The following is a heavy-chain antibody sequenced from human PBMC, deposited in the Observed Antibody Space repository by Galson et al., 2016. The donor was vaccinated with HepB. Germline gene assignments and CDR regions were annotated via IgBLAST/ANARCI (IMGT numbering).Heavy chain of an antibody. CDR2: ISTGGTTT. D-gene: IGHD6-25*01. Sequence: SLRLSCAASGFTFSHYSMYWVRQAPGKGLHWVSYISTGGTTTYYADSVKGRFTTSRDNARTSLSLQMTSLRVDDTSGYYCVSGYTSGTWGPGTMVIVSA. CDR3: VSGYTSGT. CDR1: GFTFSHYS. V-gene: IGHV3-48*04. J-gene: IGHJ3*01.